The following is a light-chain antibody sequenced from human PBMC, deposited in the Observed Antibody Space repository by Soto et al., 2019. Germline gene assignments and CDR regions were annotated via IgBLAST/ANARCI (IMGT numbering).Light chain of an antibody. Sequence: QSVLTQPPSASGTPGQRVTISCSGSSSNIGSNYVYWYQQLPGTAPKLLIYRNNRRPSGVPDRLSGSKSGTSASLAISGLRSEDEADYYCAAWDDSLSGRVFGGGTQLTVL. V-gene: IGLV1-47*01. J-gene: IGLJ3*02. CDR1: SSNIGSNY. CDR3: AAWDDSLSGRV. CDR2: RNN.